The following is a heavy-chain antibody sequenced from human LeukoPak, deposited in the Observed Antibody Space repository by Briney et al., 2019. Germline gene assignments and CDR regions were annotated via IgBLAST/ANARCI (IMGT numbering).Heavy chain of an antibody. CDR1: GFTFSNYW. V-gene: IGHV3-7*03. CDR2: INGDGSHS. Sequence: PGGSLRVSCAASGFTFSNYWMTWVRQAPGKGLERVADINGDGSHSYCVDSVKGRFTLSRDNAKNSLFLQMNSLRAEDTAVYYCVKNSGWYCLDYWSQGTLVTVSS. CDR3: VKNSGWYCLDY. J-gene: IGHJ4*02. D-gene: IGHD6-13*01.